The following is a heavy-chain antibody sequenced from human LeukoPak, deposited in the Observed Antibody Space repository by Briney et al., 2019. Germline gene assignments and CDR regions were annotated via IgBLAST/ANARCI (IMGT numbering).Heavy chain of an antibody. V-gene: IGHV1-69*13. CDR3: ARLYDSSGYFDY. CDR1: GGTFSSYA. J-gene: IGHJ4*02. CDR2: IIPIFGTA. D-gene: IGHD3-22*01. Sequence: SVKVSCKASGGTFSSYAISWVRQAPGQGLEWMGGIIPIFGTANYAQKFQGRVTITADESTSTAYMELSSLRSEDTAVYYCARLYDSSGYFDYWGQGTLVTVSS.